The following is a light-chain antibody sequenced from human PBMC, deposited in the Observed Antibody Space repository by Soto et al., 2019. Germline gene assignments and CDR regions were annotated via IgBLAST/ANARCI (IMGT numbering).Light chain of an antibody. J-gene: IGKJ1*01. CDR1: QDIRND. Sequence: DIQMTQSPPSLSSSLLDIVTITCRASQDIRNDLGWYQQKPGKAPKRLIYAASSLQSGVPSRFSGSGSGTEFTLTISSPQPDDFATYYCQHYNSYSEAFGQGTKVDIK. V-gene: IGKV1-17*01. CDR3: QHYNSYSEA. CDR2: AAS.